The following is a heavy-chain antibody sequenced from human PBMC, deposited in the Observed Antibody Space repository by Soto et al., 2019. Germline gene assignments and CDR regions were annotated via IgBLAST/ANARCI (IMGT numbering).Heavy chain of an antibody. Sequence: SSETLFLTRPVYGGAFRGYYWGWIPQPPWKGLEWIGEINHSGSTNYNPSLESRVTISVDTSKNQFSLKLSSVTAADTAVYYCARGRRTAVTIDYWGQGTLVTVSS. CDR3: ARGRRTAVTIDY. CDR2: INHSGST. J-gene: IGHJ4*02. V-gene: IGHV4-34*01. CDR1: GGAFRGYY. D-gene: IGHD4-17*01.